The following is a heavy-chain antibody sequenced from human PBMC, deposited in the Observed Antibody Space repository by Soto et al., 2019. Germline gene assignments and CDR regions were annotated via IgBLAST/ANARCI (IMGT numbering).Heavy chain of an antibody. Sequence: SETLSLTCTVSGGSISSGGYYWSWISQHPGKGLEWIGYIYYSGSTYYNPSLKSRVTISVDTSKNQFSLKLSSVTAADTAVYYCARDHYYDSSGYGDNWFDPWGQGTLVTVSS. CDR2: IYYSGST. D-gene: IGHD3-22*01. CDR1: GGSISSGGYY. V-gene: IGHV4-31*03. CDR3: ARDHYYDSSGYGDNWFDP. J-gene: IGHJ5*02.